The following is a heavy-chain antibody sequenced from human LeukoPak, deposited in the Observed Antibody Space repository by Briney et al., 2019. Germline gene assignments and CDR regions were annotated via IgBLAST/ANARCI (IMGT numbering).Heavy chain of an antibody. D-gene: IGHD2-21*01. CDR2: IYTSGST. J-gene: IGHJ4*02. CDR1: GGSISSYY. V-gene: IGHV4-4*09. Sequence: SETLSLTCTVSGGSISSYYWIWIRQPPGKGLEWIGYIYTSGSTNYNPSLKSRVTISVDTSKNQFSLKLSSVTAADTAVYYCARGIPSDYWGQGTLVTVSS. CDR3: ARGIPSDY.